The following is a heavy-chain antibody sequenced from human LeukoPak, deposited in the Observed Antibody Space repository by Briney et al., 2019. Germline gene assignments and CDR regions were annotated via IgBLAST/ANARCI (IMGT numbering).Heavy chain of an antibody. CDR3: ANSGGDYGEYYFDY. Sequence: GGSLRLXCAASGFTFSSYGMHWVRQAPGKGLEWVAFIRYDGSNKYYADSVKGRFTISRDNSKNTLYLQMNSLRAEDTAVYYCANSGGDYGEYYFDYWGQGTLVTVSS. CDR1: GFTFSSYG. CDR2: IRYDGSNK. J-gene: IGHJ4*02. D-gene: IGHD4-17*01. V-gene: IGHV3-30*02.